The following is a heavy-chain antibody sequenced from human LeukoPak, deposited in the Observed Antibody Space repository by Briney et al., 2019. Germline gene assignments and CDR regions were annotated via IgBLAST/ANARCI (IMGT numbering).Heavy chain of an antibody. CDR3: APDLLYSNSTSPFDY. CDR1: GFTSTNSA. Sequence: ASVKVSCKASGFTSTNSAMQWVRQARGQRLEWIGWIVVGSGNTNYAQKFLERVTITRDTSTTTAYMELSSLRSEDTAVYYCAPDLLYSNSTSPFDYWGQGTLVTVSS. V-gene: IGHV1-58*02. J-gene: IGHJ4*02. D-gene: IGHD4-11*01. CDR2: IVVGSGNT.